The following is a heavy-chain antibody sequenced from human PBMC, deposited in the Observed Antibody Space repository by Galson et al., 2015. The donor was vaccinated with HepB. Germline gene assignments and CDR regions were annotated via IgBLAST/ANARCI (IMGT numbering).Heavy chain of an antibody. CDR3: AKEGVAAAGTVVGNFDY. V-gene: IGHV3-30*18. Sequence: SLRLSCAASGFTFSSYGMHWVRQAPGKGLEWVAVISYDGSNKYYADSVKGRFTISRDNSKNTLYLQMNSLRAEDTAVYYRAKEGVAAAGTVVGNFDYWGQGTLVTVSS. D-gene: IGHD6-13*01. CDR2: ISYDGSNK. CDR1: GFTFSSYG. J-gene: IGHJ4*02.